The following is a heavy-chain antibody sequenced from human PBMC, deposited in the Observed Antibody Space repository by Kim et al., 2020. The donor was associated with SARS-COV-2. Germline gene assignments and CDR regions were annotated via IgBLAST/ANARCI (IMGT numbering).Heavy chain of an antibody. Sequence: SGPTLVKPTQTLTLTCTFSGFSLSTSGMCVSWIRQPPGKALEWLALIDWDDDKYYSTSLKTRLTISKDTSKNQVVLTMTNMDPVDTATYYCARIRGPARWFQGVIIEGAFDIWGQGTMVTVSS. J-gene: IGHJ3*02. V-gene: IGHV2-70*01. CDR2: IDWDDDK. D-gene: IGHD3-10*01. CDR1: GFSLSTSGMC. CDR3: ARIRGPARWFQGVIIEGAFDI.